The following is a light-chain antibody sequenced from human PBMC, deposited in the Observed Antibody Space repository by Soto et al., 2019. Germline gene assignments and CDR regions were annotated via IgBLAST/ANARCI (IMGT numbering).Light chain of an antibody. J-gene: IGKJ4*01. V-gene: IGKV3-20*01. CDR2: GAS. Sequence: EIVLTQSPGTLSLSPGERATLSCRASQSVSSSYLAWYQQKPGQAPRLVIYGASSSATGITDRFSGSGSGTDYTLTVSRLEPEDFAVYYCQQYGSSPFTCGGGTKVEIK. CDR1: QSVSSSY. CDR3: QQYGSSPFT.